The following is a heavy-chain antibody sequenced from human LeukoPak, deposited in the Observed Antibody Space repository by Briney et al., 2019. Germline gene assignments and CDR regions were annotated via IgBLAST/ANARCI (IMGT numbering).Heavy chain of an antibody. CDR2: IKSNHNGATT. J-gene: IGHJ4*02. CDR1: GFSFRDAW. V-gene: IGHV3-15*01. CDR3: AWDDKSVFDF. D-gene: IGHD3-22*01. Sequence: GGSLRLSCVGSGFSFRDAWLSWVRQAPGKGLEWVGRIKSNHNGATTDYVAPVEDRFTISRDDSKNTLYLQMNSLKIEDTAMYYCAWDDKSVFDFWGQGTLVTVSS.